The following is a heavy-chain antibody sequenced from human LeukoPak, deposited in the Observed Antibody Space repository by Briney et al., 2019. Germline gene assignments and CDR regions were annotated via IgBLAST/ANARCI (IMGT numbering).Heavy chain of an antibody. CDR3: ARGITIFGVVIPHFDY. V-gene: IGHV4-59*01. D-gene: IGHD3-3*01. CDR2: IYYSGST. J-gene: IGHJ4*02. CDR1: GGSISSYY. Sequence: SETLSLTCTVSGGSISSYYWSWIRQPPGKGLEWIGYIYYSGSTNYNPSLKSRVTISVDTSKNQFSLTLSSVTAAVTAVYYCARGITIFGVVIPHFDYWGQGTLVTVSS.